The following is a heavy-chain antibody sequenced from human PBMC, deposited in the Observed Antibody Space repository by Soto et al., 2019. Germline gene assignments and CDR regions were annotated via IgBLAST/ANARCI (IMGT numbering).Heavy chain of an antibody. D-gene: IGHD2-15*01. Sequence: PGESLKISCKGCGYTFTSYWIAWVRQMPGKGLEWMGIIYPGDSDTTYSPSFQGQVTISADKSLSTASLQWSSLRASDTAMYYCARQYCSGGSCYHPDYWGQGTLVTVSS. CDR3: ARQYCSGGSCYHPDY. J-gene: IGHJ4*02. V-gene: IGHV5-51*01. CDR1: GYTFTSYW. CDR2: IYPGDSDT.